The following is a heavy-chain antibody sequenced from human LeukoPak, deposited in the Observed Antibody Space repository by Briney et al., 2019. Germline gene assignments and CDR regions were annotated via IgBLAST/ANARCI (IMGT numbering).Heavy chain of an antibody. Sequence: ASVKVSCKASGYTFTSYGISWARQAPGQGLEWMGWISAYNGNTNYAQKLQGRVTMTTDTSTSTAYMELRSLRSDDTAVYYCARDPTYYYGSGSYKNDAFDIWGQGTMVTVSS. D-gene: IGHD3-10*01. CDR3: ARDPTYYYGSGSYKNDAFDI. J-gene: IGHJ3*02. V-gene: IGHV1-18*01. CDR2: ISAYNGNT. CDR1: GYTFTSYG.